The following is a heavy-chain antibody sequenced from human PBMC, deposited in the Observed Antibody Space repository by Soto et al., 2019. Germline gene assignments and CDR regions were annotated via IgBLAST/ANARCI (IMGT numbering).Heavy chain of an antibody. V-gene: IGHV3-21*01. J-gene: IGHJ6*02. CDR3: ARVVAATRGYYYYGMDV. CDR1: GFTFSSYS. D-gene: IGHD2-15*01. CDR2: ISSSSSYI. Sequence: GGSLRLSFAASGFTFSSYSMNWVRQAPGKGLEWVSSISSSSSYIYYADSVKGRFTISRDNAKNSLYLQMNSLRAEDTAVYYCARVVAATRGYYYYGMDVWGQGTTVTVSS.